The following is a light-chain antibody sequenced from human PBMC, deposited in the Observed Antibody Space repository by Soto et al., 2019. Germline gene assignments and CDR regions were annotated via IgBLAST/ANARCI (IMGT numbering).Light chain of an antibody. CDR1: SSDVGGYNY. CDR2: EVS. Sequence: QSALTQPASVSGSPGQSITISCTGTSSDVGGYNYVSWYQQHPGKAPKLMIYEVSNRPSGVSNRFSGSKSGNTASLTVFGLQAEDEADYYCSSYTSSGTWVFGGGTKVTVL. J-gene: IGLJ3*02. V-gene: IGLV2-14*01. CDR3: SSYTSSGTWV.